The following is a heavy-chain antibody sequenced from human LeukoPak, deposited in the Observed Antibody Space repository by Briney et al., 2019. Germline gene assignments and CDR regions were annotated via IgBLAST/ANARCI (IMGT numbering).Heavy chain of an antibody. Sequence: SETLSLTCTVSGGSISSYYWSWIRQPPGKGLEWIGYIYYSGSTNYNPSLKSRVTISVDTSKNQFSLKLSSVTAADTAVYYCARGYGGNFDYWGQGTLVTASS. J-gene: IGHJ4*02. CDR1: GGSISSYY. CDR2: IYYSGST. CDR3: ARGYGGNFDY. D-gene: IGHD4-23*01. V-gene: IGHV4-59*01.